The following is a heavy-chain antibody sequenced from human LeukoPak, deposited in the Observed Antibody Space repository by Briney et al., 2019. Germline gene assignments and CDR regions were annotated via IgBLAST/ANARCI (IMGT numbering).Heavy chain of an antibody. CDR2: IIPIFGTA. V-gene: IGHV1-69*13. D-gene: IGHD4-23*01. CDR3: ARAGTVVTGSFDY. J-gene: IGHJ4*02. CDR1: GGTFSSYA. Sequence: ASVKVSCKASGGTFSSYAISWVRQAPGQGLEWMGGIIPIFGTASYAQKFQGRVTITADESTSTAYMELSSLRSEDTAVYYCARAGTVVTGSFDYWGQGTLVTVSS.